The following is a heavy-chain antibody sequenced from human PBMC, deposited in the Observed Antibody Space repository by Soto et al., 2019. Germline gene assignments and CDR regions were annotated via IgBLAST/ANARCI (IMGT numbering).Heavy chain of an antibody. J-gene: IGHJ4*02. CDR3: AREGVIVMPFDY. Sequence: GGSLRLSCAASGFTFSSYSMNWVRQAPGKGLEWVSSISSSSSYIYYADSVKGRFTISRDNAKNSLYLQMNSLRAEDTAVYYCAREGVIVMPFDYWGQGTLVAVSS. CDR2: ISSSSSYI. D-gene: IGHD3-16*02. CDR1: GFTFSSYS. V-gene: IGHV3-21*01.